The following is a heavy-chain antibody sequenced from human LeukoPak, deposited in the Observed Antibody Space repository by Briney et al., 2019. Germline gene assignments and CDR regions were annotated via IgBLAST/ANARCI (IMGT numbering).Heavy chain of an antibody. J-gene: IGHJ5*02. CDR1: GGSISSGGYY. V-gene: IGHV4-61*08. CDR3: ARHDYGTRLFDH. CDR2: IYYSGST. Sequence: PSETLSLTCAVSGGSISSGGYYWSWIRQPPGKGLEWIGYIYYSGSTNYNPSLKSRVTISVDTSKNQFSLKLSSVTAADTAVYYCARHDYGTRLFDHWGQGTLVTVSS. D-gene: IGHD4-17*01.